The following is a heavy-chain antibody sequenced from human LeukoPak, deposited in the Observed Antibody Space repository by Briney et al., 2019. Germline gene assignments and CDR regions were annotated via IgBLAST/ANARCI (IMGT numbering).Heavy chain of an antibody. CDR1: GGSFSGYY. Sequence: SETLSLTCAVYGGSFSGYYWSWIRQPSGKGLEWIGEINHSGSTNYNPSLKSRVTISVDTSKNQFSLKLSSVTAADTAVYYCARAPYYDSSLGYWGQGTLVTVSS. J-gene: IGHJ4*02. D-gene: IGHD3-22*01. CDR2: INHSGST. V-gene: IGHV4-34*01. CDR3: ARAPYYDSSLGY.